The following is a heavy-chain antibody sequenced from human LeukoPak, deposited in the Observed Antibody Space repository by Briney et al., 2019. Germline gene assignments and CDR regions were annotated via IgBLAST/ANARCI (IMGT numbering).Heavy chain of an antibody. D-gene: IGHD4-23*01. V-gene: IGHV3-30-3*01. J-gene: IGHJ4*02. CDR1: GFTFSSYA. Sequence: GRSLRLSCAASGFTFSSYAMHWVRQAPGKGLEWVAVISYDGSNKYYADSMKGRFTISRDNSKNTLYLQKNSRRAEDTAVYYCAKVISGGNFDYWGQGTLVTVSS. CDR3: AKVISGGNFDY. CDR2: ISYDGSNK.